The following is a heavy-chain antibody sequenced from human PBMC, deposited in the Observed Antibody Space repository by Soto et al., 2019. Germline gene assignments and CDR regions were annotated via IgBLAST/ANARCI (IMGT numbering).Heavy chain of an antibody. Sequence: QEQLVQSGAEVKKPGASVKVSCKTSGYTFTDYDINWVRQATGQGLEWLGWMNPNSGETGYAQKFQGRVTMTRSASLSTAYLELSSLRSEDTAVYYCARVAVDARPRWYNWFDPWGQGTLVTVSS. J-gene: IGHJ5*02. D-gene: IGHD5-12*01. V-gene: IGHV1-8*01. CDR3: ARVAVDARPRWYNWFDP. CDR1: GYTFTDYD. CDR2: MNPNSGET.